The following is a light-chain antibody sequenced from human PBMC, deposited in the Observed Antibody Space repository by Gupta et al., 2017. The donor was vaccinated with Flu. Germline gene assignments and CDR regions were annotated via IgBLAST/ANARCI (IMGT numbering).Light chain of an antibody. Sequence: GDRVTITCRASQNIYNYLNWYQQELGKAPKLLIYAAPILQSGVPSRFSGSDSGTHFSLTINSLQPEDFATYYCQQTYTYPWTFGQGTKVEIK. CDR1: QNIYNY. V-gene: IGKV1-39*01. CDR2: AAP. CDR3: QQTYTYPWT. J-gene: IGKJ1*01.